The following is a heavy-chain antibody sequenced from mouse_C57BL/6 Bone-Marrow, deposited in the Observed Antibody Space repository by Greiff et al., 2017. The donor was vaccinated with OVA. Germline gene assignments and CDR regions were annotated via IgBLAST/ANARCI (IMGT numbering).Heavy chain of an antibody. CDR1: GYTFTSYW. D-gene: IGHD1-1*01. CDR2: IHPSDSDT. Sequence: QVQLQQPGAELVKPGASVKVSCKASGYTFTSYWMHWVKQRPGQGLEWFGRIHPSDSDTNYNQKFKGKATLTVDKSSSTAYMQLSSLTSEDSAVYYCAIWGYGSPFAYWGQGTLVTVSA. CDR3: AIWGYGSPFAY. J-gene: IGHJ3*01. V-gene: IGHV1-74*01.